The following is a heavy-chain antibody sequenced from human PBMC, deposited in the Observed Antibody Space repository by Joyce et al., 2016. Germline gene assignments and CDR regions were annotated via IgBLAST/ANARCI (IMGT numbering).Heavy chain of an antibody. V-gene: IGHV3-21*01. CDR2: ISSTRDHI. CDR3: ARDNVGSPPAYVPAGIDS. J-gene: IGHJ4*02. Sequence: EEQLVESGGGLVKPGGSLRLSCAASGFIFTTYSMNWVRQAPGKGLAWVSAISSTRDHISYADSVNVLFTISRDNAKNSLSLQRNSLRAEDTAVYYCARDNVGSPPAYVPAGIDSWGQGILVTVSS. D-gene: IGHD3-10*01. CDR1: GFIFTTYS.